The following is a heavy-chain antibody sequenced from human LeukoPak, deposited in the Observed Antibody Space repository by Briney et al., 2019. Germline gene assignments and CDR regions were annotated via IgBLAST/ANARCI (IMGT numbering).Heavy chain of an antibody. D-gene: IGHD1-7*01. Sequence: ASVKVSCKASGYTFTGYYMHWVRQAPGQGLEWMGWINPNSGGTNYAQKFQGRVTMTRDTSISTAYMELSRLRSDDTAAYYCAREEGLTGTTLFNWFDPWGQGTLVTVSS. J-gene: IGHJ5*02. CDR2: INPNSGGT. CDR1: GYTFTGYY. V-gene: IGHV1-2*02. CDR3: AREEGLTGTTLFNWFDP.